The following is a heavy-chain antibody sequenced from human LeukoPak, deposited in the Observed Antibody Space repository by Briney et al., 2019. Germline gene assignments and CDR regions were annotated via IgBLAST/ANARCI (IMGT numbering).Heavy chain of an antibody. V-gene: IGHV1-46*01. CDR3: ARALSYYDFWSGYFRVYYMDV. Sequence: ASVKVSCKASGYTFTSYYMHWVRQAPGQGLEWMGIINPSGGSTSYAQKFQGRVTLTRDMSTSTVYMDLSSLRSEDTAVYYCARALSYYDFWSGYFRVYYMDVWGKGTTVTVSS. J-gene: IGHJ6*03. D-gene: IGHD3-3*01. CDR1: GYTFTSYY. CDR2: INPSGGST.